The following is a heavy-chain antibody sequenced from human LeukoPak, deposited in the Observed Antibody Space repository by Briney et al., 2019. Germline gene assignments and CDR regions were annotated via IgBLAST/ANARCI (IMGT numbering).Heavy chain of an antibody. Sequence: GGSLTLSCGVSRFTFTNYGMLWVRQAPGKGREWVAFIRYDGSIKFYEDSVNGRFIISRDKSKNTLYLQMNRLKAEDTAVYYCARDSSGWYHWFDLWGQGTLVTVSS. CDR2: IRYDGSIK. J-gene: IGHJ5*02. CDR3: ARDSSGWYHWFDL. D-gene: IGHD6-19*01. V-gene: IGHV3-30*02. CDR1: RFTFTNYG.